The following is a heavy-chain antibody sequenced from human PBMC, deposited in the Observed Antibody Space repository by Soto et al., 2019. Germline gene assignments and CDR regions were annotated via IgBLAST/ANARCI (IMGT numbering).Heavy chain of an antibody. CDR1: GFTFSSYG. J-gene: IGHJ5*02. V-gene: IGHV3-23*01. CDR2: ISGSGGST. CDR3: AKDPQCWFDP. Sequence: EVQLLESGGGLVQPGGSLRVSCAASGFTFSSYGMSWVRQAPGKGLEWVSAISGSGGSTYYADSVKGRFTISRDNSKNTLYLQMNSLRAEGTAVYYCAKDPQCWFDPWGQGTLVTVSS.